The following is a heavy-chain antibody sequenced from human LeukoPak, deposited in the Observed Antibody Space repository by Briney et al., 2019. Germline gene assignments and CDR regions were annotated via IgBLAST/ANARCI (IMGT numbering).Heavy chain of an antibody. CDR1: GFPLSSYS. Sequence: GGSLRLSCAASGFPLSSYSMNWVRQAPGKGVEWVSSISSSSSYIYYADSVKGRFNIPRDSAKNSLYLQMNSLRAEDTAVYYCARTQGDYDYVWGSYRSIGYYYYMDVWGKGTTVTVSS. CDR2: ISSSSSYI. J-gene: IGHJ6*03. CDR3: ARTQGDYDYVWGSYRSIGYYYYMDV. V-gene: IGHV3-21*01. D-gene: IGHD3-16*02.